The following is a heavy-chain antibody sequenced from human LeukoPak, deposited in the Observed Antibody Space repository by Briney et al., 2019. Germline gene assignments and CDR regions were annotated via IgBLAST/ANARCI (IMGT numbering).Heavy chain of an antibody. CDR3: ARERGLLEKRHVDLWYDYCALDV. CDR1: GFTVSSNY. D-gene: IGHD2-21*01. Sequence: GGSLRLSCAASGFTVSSNYMSWVRLAPGKGLEWVSILYSERAKYYADFVKGRFTISRHNSINTLYREMNNLSAVDTAVHYCARERGLLEKRHVDLWYDYCALDVWGQGTTVTVSS. J-gene: IGHJ6*02. V-gene: IGHV3-53*04. CDR2: LYSERAK.